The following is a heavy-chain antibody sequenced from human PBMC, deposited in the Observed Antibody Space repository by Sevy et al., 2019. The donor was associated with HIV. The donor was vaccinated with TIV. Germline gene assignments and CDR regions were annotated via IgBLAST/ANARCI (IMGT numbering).Heavy chain of an antibody. V-gene: IGHV6-1*01. CDR1: GDSVSSNSAT. CDR2: TYYRSKWYN. Sequence: SQTISLTCAISGDSVSSNSATWNWIRQSPSRGLEWLGRTYYRSKWYNHYAVSVRSRITINPDTSKNHFSLQLNSLTPLDTAVYYCARGSPNWFDPWGQGTLVTVSS. CDR3: ARGSPNWFDP. J-gene: IGHJ5*02.